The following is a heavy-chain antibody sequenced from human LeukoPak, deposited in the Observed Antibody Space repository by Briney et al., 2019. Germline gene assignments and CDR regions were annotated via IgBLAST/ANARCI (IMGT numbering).Heavy chain of an antibody. J-gene: IGHJ4*02. V-gene: IGHV1-18*01. CDR1: GYTFTSYG. Sequence: ASVKVSCKASGYTFTSYGISWVRQAPGQGLEWMGWISAYNGNTNYAQKLQGRVTMTTDTSTSTAYMELRSLRSDDTAVYYCARDDNYYDRSGYWNYWGQGTLVTVSS. CDR2: ISAYNGNT. CDR3: ARDDNYYDRSGYWNY. D-gene: IGHD3-22*01.